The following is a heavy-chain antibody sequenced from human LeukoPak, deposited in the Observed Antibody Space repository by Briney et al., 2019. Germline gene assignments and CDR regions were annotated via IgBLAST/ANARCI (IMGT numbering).Heavy chain of an antibody. CDR1: GFTFSSYG. CDR2: ISGSGSDM. J-gene: IGHJ6*02. CDR3: AKEDYNYYYGMDV. Sequence: PGGSLRLSCAASGFTFSSYGMSWVRQAPGKGLEWVSTISGSGSDMYSADSVKGRFTISRDNIRDTLYLQMNSLRAEDTAVYYCAKEDYNYYYGMDVWGQGTTVTVSS. V-gene: IGHV3-23*01.